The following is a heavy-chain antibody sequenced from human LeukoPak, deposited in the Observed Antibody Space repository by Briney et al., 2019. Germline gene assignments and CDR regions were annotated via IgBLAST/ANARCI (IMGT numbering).Heavy chain of an antibody. Sequence: PGGSLRLSCAASGFTFDDYGMSWVRQAPGKGLEWVSGISWNSGSIGYADSVKGRFTISRDNAKNSLYLQMNSLRAEDMALYYCAKSGGDGDYFDYWGQGTLVTVSS. CDR1: GFTFDDYG. J-gene: IGHJ4*02. D-gene: IGHD2-21*02. CDR2: ISWNSGSI. V-gene: IGHV3-9*03. CDR3: AKSGGDGDYFDY.